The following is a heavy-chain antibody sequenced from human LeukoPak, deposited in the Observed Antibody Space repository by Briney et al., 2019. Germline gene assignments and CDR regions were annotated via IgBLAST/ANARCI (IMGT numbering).Heavy chain of an antibody. CDR3: ARVTNYYGSGSLDY. J-gene: IGHJ4*02. CDR2: IYYSGST. D-gene: IGHD3-10*01. CDR1: GGSISSGGYS. Sequence: SETLSLTCAVSGGSISSGGYSWSWIRQPPGKGLEWSGYIYYSGSTYYNPSLKSRVTISVDTSKNQFSLKLSSVTAADTAVYYCARVTNYYGSGSLDYWGQGTLVTVSS. V-gene: IGHV4-30-4*07.